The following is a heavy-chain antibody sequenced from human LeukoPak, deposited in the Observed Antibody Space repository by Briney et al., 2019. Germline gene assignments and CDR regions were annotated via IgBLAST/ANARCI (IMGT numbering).Heavy chain of an antibody. J-gene: IGHJ4*02. Sequence: SETLSLTCTVSGGSISSGGYYWSWVRQPPGKGLEWIGYIYHSGSTYYNPSLKSRVTISVDRSKNQFSLKLSSVTAADTAVYYCARDWPDPTGGYFDYWGQGTLVTVSS. CDR1: GGSISSGGYY. D-gene: IGHD3-10*01. V-gene: IGHV4-30-2*01. CDR2: IYHSGST. CDR3: ARDWPDPTGGYFDY.